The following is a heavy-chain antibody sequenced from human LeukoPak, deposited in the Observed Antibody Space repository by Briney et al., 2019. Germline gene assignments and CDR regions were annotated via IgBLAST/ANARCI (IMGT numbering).Heavy chain of an antibody. CDR1: GGTFSSYA. J-gene: IGHJ3*02. V-gene: IGHV1-69*04. CDR2: IIPILGIV. D-gene: IGHD3-9*01. CDR3: ARVRRYYEILTGYYMTHAFDI. Sequence: SVKVSCKASGGTFSSYAISWVRQAPGQGLEWMGRIIPILGIVNYAQKFQGRVTFTRNTSISTAYMEVSSLRSEDTAVYYCARVRRYYEILTGYYMTHAFDIWGQGTMVTVSS.